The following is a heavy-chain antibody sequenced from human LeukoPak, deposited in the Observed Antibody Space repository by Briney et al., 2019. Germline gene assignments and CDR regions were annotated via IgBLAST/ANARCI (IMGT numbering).Heavy chain of an antibody. CDR2: IYYTGTT. D-gene: IGHD2-15*01. V-gene: IGHV4-59*12. Sequence: SETLSLTCTVSGGSKSSYYWSSIRQPPGKGLEWIGYIYYTGTTNYNPSLKSRVTISVDTSKNQFSLKLSSVTAADTAVYYCARRGWRFDYWGQGTLVTVSS. CDR1: GGSKSSYY. J-gene: IGHJ4*02. CDR3: ARRGWRFDY.